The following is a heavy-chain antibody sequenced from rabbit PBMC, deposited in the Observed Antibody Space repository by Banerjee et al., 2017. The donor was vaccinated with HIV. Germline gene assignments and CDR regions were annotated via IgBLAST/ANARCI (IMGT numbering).Heavy chain of an antibody. CDR1: GFDFSTYG. D-gene: IGHD1-1*01. CDR3: ARVTGYGITSGHPTRLDL. Sequence: QQQLEESGGGLVKPGGTLTLTCKASGFDFSTYGISWVRQATGKGLEWIGYCYPDYGTTYYATWVNGRFTISLDSAQNTVFLRMTSLTAADTATYFCARVTGYGITSGHPTRLDLWGPGTLVTVS. V-gene: IGHV1S43*01. CDR2: CYPDYGTT. J-gene: IGHJ3*01.